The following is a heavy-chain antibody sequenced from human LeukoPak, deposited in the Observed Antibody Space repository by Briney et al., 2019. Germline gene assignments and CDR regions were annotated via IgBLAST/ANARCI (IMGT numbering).Heavy chain of an antibody. J-gene: IGHJ5*02. Sequence: GGSLRLSCAASVFSFSSYAMNWVRQAPGKGLEWVAVIWYDASKKYYGESVKGRFTISRDNSKNMVYLQMDSLRVEDTAVYYCAKARAGYGNSWPDPWGQGSLVVVSS. V-gene: IGHV3-33*03. CDR2: IWYDASKK. CDR3: AKARAGYGNSWPDP. D-gene: IGHD5-18*01. CDR1: VFSFSSYA.